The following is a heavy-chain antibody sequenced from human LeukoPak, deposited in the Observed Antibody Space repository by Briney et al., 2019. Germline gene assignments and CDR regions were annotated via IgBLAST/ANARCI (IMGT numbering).Heavy chain of an antibody. Sequence: SETLSLTCTVSGGSISSYYWSWIRQPPGKGLEWIGYIYYSGTTNYNPSLKSRVTISVDTSKNQFSLKLSSVTAADTAVYYCARQEGVSLYSFDYWGQGTLVTVSS. V-gene: IGHV4-59*08. CDR3: ARQEGVSLYSFDY. J-gene: IGHJ4*02. CDR1: GGSISSYY. D-gene: IGHD2-8*01. CDR2: IYYSGTT.